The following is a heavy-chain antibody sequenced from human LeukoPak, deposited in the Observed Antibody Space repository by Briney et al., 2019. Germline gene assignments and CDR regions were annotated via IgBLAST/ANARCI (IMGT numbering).Heavy chain of an antibody. D-gene: IGHD3-22*01. V-gene: IGHV3-53*01. CDR3: ARDWDDGRAERPA. Sequence: GGSLRLSCAASGFTVSGNYMSWFRQAPGKGLECVAVIYSGGDTYYADSVKGRFTISRDKSKNGLYLQMNSLRAEDTAVYYCARDWDDGRAERPAWGQGTLVTVSS. CDR2: IYSGGDT. CDR1: GFTVSGNY. J-gene: IGHJ5*02.